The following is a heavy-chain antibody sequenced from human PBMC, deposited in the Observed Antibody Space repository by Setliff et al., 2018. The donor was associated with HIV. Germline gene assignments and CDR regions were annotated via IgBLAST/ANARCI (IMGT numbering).Heavy chain of an antibody. CDR2: ISAYTGNT. V-gene: IGHV1-18*01. CDR1: GYTFTNYG. CDR3: ARDLGAKDY. Sequence: GASVKVSCKASGYTFTNYGISWVRQAPGHGLEWLGWISAYTGNTNYAQNLQGRVTITTDTSTRTAYTELRSLKSDDTAVYYCARDLGAKDYWGQGTLVTVSS. J-gene: IGHJ4*02.